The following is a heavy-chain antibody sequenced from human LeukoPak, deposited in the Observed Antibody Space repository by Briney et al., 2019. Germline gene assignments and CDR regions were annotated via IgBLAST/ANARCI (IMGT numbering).Heavy chain of an antibody. CDR1: GGSISSFY. D-gene: IGHD4-11*01. V-gene: IGHV4-4*07. CDR3: ARHGYSNYVRH. Sequence: SETLSLTCTVSGGSISSFYWSWIRQPAGKGLEWIGRGFASGSTIYNPSLKSRVTISVDESKNQFSLELKSVTAADTAVYYCARHGYSNYVRHWGQGTLITVSS. CDR2: GFASGST. J-gene: IGHJ4*02.